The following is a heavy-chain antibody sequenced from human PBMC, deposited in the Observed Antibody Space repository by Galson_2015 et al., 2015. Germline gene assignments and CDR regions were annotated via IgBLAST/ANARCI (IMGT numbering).Heavy chain of an antibody. Sequence: SVKVSCKASGYTFTSYGISWVRQAPGQGLEWMGIINPSGGSTSYAQKFQGRVTMTRDTSTSTVYMELSSLRSEDTAVYYCARDARYCSSTSCYRDYYYGMDVWGQGTTVTVSS. D-gene: IGHD2-2*01. CDR1: GYTFTSYG. V-gene: IGHV1-46*01. CDR3: ARDARYCSSTSCYRDYYYGMDV. CDR2: INPSGGST. J-gene: IGHJ6*02.